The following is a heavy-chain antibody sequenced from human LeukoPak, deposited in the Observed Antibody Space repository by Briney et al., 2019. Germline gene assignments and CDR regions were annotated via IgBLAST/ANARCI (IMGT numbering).Heavy chain of an antibody. CDR3: ARGRIDCSSTSCSFYYYYYYYMDV. CDR2: MNPNSGNT. Sequence: ASVKVSCKASGYTFTSYDINWVRQATGQGLEWMGWMNPNSGNTGYAQKFQGRVTMTRNTSTSTAYMELSSLRSEDTAVYYCARGRIDCSSTSCSFYYYYYYYMDVWGKGTTVTVSS. CDR1: GYTFTSYD. V-gene: IGHV1-8*01. D-gene: IGHD2-2*01. J-gene: IGHJ6*03.